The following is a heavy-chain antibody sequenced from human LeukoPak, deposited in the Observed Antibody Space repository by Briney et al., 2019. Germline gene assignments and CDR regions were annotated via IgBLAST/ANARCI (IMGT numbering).Heavy chain of an antibody. Sequence: AGGSLRLSCAASGFTFSTYLMHWVRQAPGKGLVWVSRINSDGSSTTYSDSVKGRFTISRDNAKNSLYLQMNSLRAEDTAVYYCAELGITMIGGVWGKGTTVTISS. CDR3: AELGITMIGGV. V-gene: IGHV3-74*01. CDR2: INSDGSST. D-gene: IGHD3-10*02. J-gene: IGHJ6*04. CDR1: GFTFSTYL.